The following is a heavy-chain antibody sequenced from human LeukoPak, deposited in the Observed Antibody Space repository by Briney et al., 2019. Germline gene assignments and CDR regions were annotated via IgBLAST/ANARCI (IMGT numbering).Heavy chain of an antibody. V-gene: IGHV3-74*01. Sequence: GGSLRLSCAASGFTFSSYWMHWVRQAPGKGLVWVSRINSDGSSTSYADSVKGRFTISRDNAKNTLYLQMNSLRDEDTAVYYCARSRIHWLGFDPWGQGTLVTVSS. CDR1: GFTFSSYW. D-gene: IGHD5-18*01. J-gene: IGHJ5*02. CDR2: INSDGSST. CDR3: ARSRIHWLGFDP.